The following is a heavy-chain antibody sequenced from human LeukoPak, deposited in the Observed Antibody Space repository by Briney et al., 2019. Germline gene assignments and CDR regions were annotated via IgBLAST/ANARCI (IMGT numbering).Heavy chain of an antibody. V-gene: IGHV3-23*01. CDR2: ISESGDKT. CDR3: AKETKVGPKTMVYFRD. J-gene: IGHJ1*01. D-gene: IGHD1-26*01. CDR1: GFTFSDYP. Sequence: PGGSLRLSCGAFGFTFSDYPMTWVRQAPGKGLEWVSLISESGDKTYYADSVKGRFTISRDNSKNTLSLQMNGLTVEDTAIYYCAKETKVGPKTMVYFRDWGQGTLVTVSS.